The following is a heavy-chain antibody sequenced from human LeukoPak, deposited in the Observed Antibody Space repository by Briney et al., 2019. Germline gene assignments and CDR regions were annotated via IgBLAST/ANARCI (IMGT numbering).Heavy chain of an antibody. CDR2: IYYSGST. V-gene: IGHV4-31*03. Sequence: PSQTLSLTCTVPGGSISSGGYYWSWIRQHPGKGLEWIGYIYYSGSTYYNPSLKSRVTISVDTSKNQFSLKLSSVTAADTAVYYCARAARPGDYYYYGMDVWGQGTTVTVSS. D-gene: IGHD6-6*01. J-gene: IGHJ6*02. CDR3: ARAARPGDYYYYGMDV. CDR1: GGSISSGGYY.